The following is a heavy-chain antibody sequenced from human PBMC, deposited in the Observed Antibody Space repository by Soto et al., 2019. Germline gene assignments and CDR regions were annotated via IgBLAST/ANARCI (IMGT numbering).Heavy chain of an antibody. J-gene: IGHJ4*02. Sequence: QVQLRESGPGLVKPSGTLSLTCIVSGGSMSSSNWWNWVRQPPGKGLEWVGETHHSGRPNYNPSLKRRVIISVDESNNHFSLKLCSASAADTAVYYCAVSEATALDYWGQGALVTVSS. CDR3: AVSEATALDY. D-gene: IGHD1-26*01. CDR1: GGSMSSSNW. V-gene: IGHV4-4*02. CDR2: THHSGRP.